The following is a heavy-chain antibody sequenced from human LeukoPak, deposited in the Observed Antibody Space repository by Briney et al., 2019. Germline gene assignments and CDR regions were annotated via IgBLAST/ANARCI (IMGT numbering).Heavy chain of an antibody. CDR1: GGSFSGYY. CDR3: ASGSRGYSYGFRNRYFDY. V-gene: IGHV4-34*01. Sequence: PSETLSLTCAVYGGSFSGYYWSWIRQPPGKGLGWIGEINHSGSTNYNPSLKSRVTISVDTSKSQFSLKLSSVTAADTAVYYCASGSRGYSYGFRNRYFDYWGQGTLVTVSS. CDR2: INHSGST. D-gene: IGHD5-18*01. J-gene: IGHJ4*02.